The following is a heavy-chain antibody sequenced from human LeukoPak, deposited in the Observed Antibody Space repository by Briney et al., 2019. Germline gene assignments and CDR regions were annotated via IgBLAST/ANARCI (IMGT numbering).Heavy chain of an antibody. V-gene: IGHV3-33*06. CDR3: AKVDNYDSSGPSDY. D-gene: IGHD3-22*01. Sequence: GRSLRLSCAASGFTFSSYGMHWVRQAPGKGLEWVAVIWYDGSNKYYADSVKGRFTISRDNSKNTLYLQMNSLRAEDTAVYYCAKVDNYDSSGPSDYWGQGTLVTVSS. J-gene: IGHJ4*02. CDR1: GFTFSSYG. CDR2: IWYDGSNK.